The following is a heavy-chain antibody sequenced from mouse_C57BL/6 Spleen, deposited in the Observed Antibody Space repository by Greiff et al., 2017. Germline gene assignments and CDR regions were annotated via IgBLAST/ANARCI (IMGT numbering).Heavy chain of an antibody. Sequence: EVKLVESGEGLVKPGGSLKLSCAASGFTFSSYAMSWVRQTPEKRLEWVAYISRGGDYIYYADTVKGRINISRDNARNTLYLQMNRLKSEYTAMYYCTRAAYASNYLYYVDYWGQGTTLTVSS. CDR2: ISRGGDYI. D-gene: IGHD2-5*01. CDR1: GFTFSSYA. J-gene: IGHJ2*01. V-gene: IGHV5-9-1*02. CDR3: TRAAYASNYLYYVDY.